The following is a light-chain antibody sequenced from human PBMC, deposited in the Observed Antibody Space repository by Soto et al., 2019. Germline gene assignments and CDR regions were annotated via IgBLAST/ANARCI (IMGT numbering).Light chain of an antibody. V-gene: IGLV1-40*01. CDR3: QSYDSSLSGPL. CDR2: TNT. Sequence: QSALTQPPSVSGAPGQRVTISCTGSRSNIGAGYDIHWYQLLPGTAPKLLISTNTDRPSGVPDRFSASKSGTSASLAITGLQAEDEADYYCQSYDSSLSGPLFGGGTKVTVL. CDR1: RSNIGAGYD. J-gene: IGLJ3*02.